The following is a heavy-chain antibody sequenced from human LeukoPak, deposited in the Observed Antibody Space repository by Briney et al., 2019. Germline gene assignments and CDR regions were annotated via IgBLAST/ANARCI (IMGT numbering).Heavy chain of an antibody. Sequence: SETLSLTCAVSGYSISNGYYWDWIRQPPGKGLEWIGSIYHTGNTYHDLSLKSRVIISVDTSKNQFSLKLSSVTAADTAVYFCARDPLAYYAGSDYAGTRFDYWGQGVLVTVSS. D-gene: IGHD3-22*01. CDR3: ARDPLAYYAGSDYAGTRFDY. J-gene: IGHJ4*02. CDR1: GYSISNGYY. CDR2: IYHTGNT. V-gene: IGHV4-38-2*02.